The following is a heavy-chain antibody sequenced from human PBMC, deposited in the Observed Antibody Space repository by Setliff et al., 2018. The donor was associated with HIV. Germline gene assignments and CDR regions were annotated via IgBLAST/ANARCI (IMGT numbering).Heavy chain of an antibody. CDR2: IFSSGST. V-gene: IGHV4-59*08. Sequence: PSETLSLTCTVSGGSISSYCWNWIRQSPGRGLEWIGFIFSSGSTKYNPSLKSRVTISVDTSKNQFSLKLSSVTAADTAVYYCARHSPSDYWGQGALVTVSS. CDR1: GGSISSYC. J-gene: IGHJ4*02. CDR3: ARHSPSDY.